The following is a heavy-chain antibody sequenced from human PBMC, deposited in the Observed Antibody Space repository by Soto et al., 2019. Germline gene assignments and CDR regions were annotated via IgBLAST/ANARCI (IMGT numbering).Heavy chain of an antibody. Sequence: QVQLVQSGAEVKKPGASVKVSCKASGYTFTSYGISWVRQAPGQGLEWMGWISAYNGNTNYAQKFQGRVTMTTDTSKRTAYMELRSLRSDDTAVYYCARDRITMVRGVYYFDYWGQGTLVTVSS. J-gene: IGHJ4*02. V-gene: IGHV1-18*01. CDR2: ISAYNGNT. CDR3: ARDRITMVRGVYYFDY. CDR1: GYTFTSYG. D-gene: IGHD3-10*01.